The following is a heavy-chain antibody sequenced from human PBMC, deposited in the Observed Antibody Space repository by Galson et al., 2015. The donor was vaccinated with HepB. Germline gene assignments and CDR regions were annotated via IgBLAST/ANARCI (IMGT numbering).Heavy chain of an antibody. J-gene: IGHJ4*02. D-gene: IGHD5-18*01. CDR2: INPSGGST. Sequence: SVKVSCKASGYTFTSYYMHWVQQAPGQGLEWMGIINPSGGSTSYAQKFQGRVTMTRDTSTSTVYMELSSLRSEDTAVYYCARDVTRASVDTAMVHFDYWGQGTLVTVSS. CDR3: ARDVTRASVDTAMVHFDY. V-gene: IGHV1-46*01. CDR1: GYTFTSYY.